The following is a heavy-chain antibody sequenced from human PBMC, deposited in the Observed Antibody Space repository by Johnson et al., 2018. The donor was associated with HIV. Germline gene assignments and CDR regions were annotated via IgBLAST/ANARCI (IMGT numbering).Heavy chain of an antibody. CDR3: ARGGGVVGNAFDI. CDR2: ISNDGSNK. Sequence: QVQLVESGGGVVQPGRSLRLSCAASGFTFSSYAMHWVRQAPGKGLEWVAVISNDGSNKYYADSVKGRFTIYRDNSKNTLYLQMNSLRAEDMAVYYCARGGGVVGNAFDILGQGTMVTVSS. CDR1: GFTFSSYA. V-gene: IGHV3-30-3*01. J-gene: IGHJ3*02. D-gene: IGHD1-26*01.